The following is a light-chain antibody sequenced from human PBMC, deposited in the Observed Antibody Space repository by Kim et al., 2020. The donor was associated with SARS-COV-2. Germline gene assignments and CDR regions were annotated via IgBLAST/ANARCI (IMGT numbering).Light chain of an antibody. CDR3: QNYNSAP. CDR1: SNY. CDR2: DAS. Sequence: QMTQSPSSLSTSVADRVTISNYLGWYQEKPAKVPYPLFYDASTWQSGAPPRFCGSGSGPDFTLTISSLQPEDVATYYCQNYNSAPFGGGAKVEI. V-gene: IGKV1-27*01. J-gene: IGKJ4*01.